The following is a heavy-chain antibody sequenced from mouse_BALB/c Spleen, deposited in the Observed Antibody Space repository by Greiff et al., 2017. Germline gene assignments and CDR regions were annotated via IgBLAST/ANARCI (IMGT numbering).Heavy chain of an antibody. J-gene: IGHJ4*01. V-gene: IGHV1-63*02. CDR3: ARLSSVLGGDYYAMDY. CDR2: IYPGGGYT. D-gene: IGHD4-1*01. Sequence: VKLMESGAELVRPGTSVKMSCKAAGYTFTNYWIGWVKQRPGHGLEWIGDIYPGGGYTNYNEKFKGKATLTADTSSSTAYMQLSSLTSEDSAIYYCARLSSVLGGDYYAMDYWGQGTSVTVSS. CDR1: GYTFTNYW.